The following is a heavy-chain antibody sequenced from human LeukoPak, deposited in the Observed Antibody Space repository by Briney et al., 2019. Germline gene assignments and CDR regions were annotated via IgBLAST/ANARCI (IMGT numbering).Heavy chain of an antibody. J-gene: IGHJ6*02. CDR1: GGSISSGGYY. V-gene: IGHV4-61*08. CDR2: IYYSGST. Sequence: SETLSLTCTVSGGSISSGGYYWSWIRQPPGKGLEWIGYIYYSGSTNYNPSLKSRVTISVDTSKNQFSLKLSSVTAADTAVYYCARDHRPRDCSSTSCYPQGGYYYYGMDVWGQGTTVTVSS. CDR3: ARDHRPRDCSSTSCYPQGGYYYYGMDV. D-gene: IGHD2-2*01.